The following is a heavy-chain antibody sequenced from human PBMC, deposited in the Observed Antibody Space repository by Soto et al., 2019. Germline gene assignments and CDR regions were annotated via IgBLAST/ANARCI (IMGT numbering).Heavy chain of an antibody. V-gene: IGHV4-59*08. J-gene: IGHJ4*02. CDR2: IYYSGST. Sequence: SETLSLTCTVSGGSISSYYLSWIRQPPGKGLEWIGYIYYSGSTNYNPSLKSRVTISVDTSKNQFSLKLSSVTAADTAVYYCARQGSYSLRDWGQGTLVTVSS. D-gene: IGHD1-26*01. CDR1: GGSISSYY. CDR3: ARQGSYSLRD.